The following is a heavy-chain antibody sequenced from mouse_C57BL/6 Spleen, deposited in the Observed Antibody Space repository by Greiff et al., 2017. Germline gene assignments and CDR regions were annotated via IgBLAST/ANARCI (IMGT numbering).Heavy chain of an antibody. D-gene: IGHD1-1*01. CDR3: AIITTEYYFDY. CDR2: IYPGDGDT. V-gene: IGHV1-82*01. J-gene: IGHJ2*01. CDR1: GYAFSSSW. Sequence: VQLQQSGPELVKPGASVKISCKASGYAFSSSWMNWVKQRPGKGLEWIGRIYPGDGDTNYNGKFKGKATLTADKSSSTAYMQHSSLTSEDSAVYFCAIITTEYYFDYWGQGTTLTVSS.